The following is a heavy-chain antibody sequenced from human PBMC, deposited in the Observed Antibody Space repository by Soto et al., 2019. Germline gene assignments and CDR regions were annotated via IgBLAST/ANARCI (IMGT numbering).Heavy chain of an antibody. CDR3: AKGARPFPRTGVSKFPTYYFDY. V-gene: IGHV3-30*18. CDR1: GFTFSSYG. D-gene: IGHD1-1*01. J-gene: IGHJ4*02. CDR2: ISYDGSNK. Sequence: QVQLVESGGGVVQPGRSLRLSCAASGFTFSSYGMHWVRQAPGKGLEWVAVISYDGSNKYYADSVKGRFTISRDNSKNTLYLQMNSLRAEDTAVYYCAKGARPFPRTGVSKFPTYYFDYWGQGTLVTVSS.